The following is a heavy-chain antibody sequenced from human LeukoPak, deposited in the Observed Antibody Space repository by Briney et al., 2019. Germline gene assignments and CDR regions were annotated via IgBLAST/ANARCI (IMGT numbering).Heavy chain of an antibody. CDR2: INPNGGGT. V-gene: IGHV1-2*02. D-gene: IGHD3-22*01. CDR1: GYTFTGYY. J-gene: IGHJ4*02. CDR3: AREVYYDSSGYYRTEFNY. Sequence: ASVKVSCKASGYTFTGYYMHWVRQAPGQGLEWMGWINPNGGGTNCAQKFQGRVTMTRDTSISTAYMELSRLRSDDTAVYYCAREVYYDSSGYYRTEFNYWGQGTLVTVSS.